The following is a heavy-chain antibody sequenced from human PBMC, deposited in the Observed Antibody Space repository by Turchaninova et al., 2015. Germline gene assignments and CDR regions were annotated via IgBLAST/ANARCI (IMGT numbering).Heavy chain of an antibody. CDR1: GDTFSMSW. CDR3: AVTPNYYGSSGYF. CDR2: IAPRDSET. Sequence: VQLVQSGAEVKEPGWSLGLSCKASGDTFSMSWISWVRQMPGKGLESMGKIAPRDSETKYSPSFQGHVSISADKSISTAYLQWRSLKASDTAIYYCAVTPNYYGSSGYFWSQGTPVTVSS. J-gene: IGHJ4*02. D-gene: IGHD6-19*01. V-gene: IGHV5-10-1*03.